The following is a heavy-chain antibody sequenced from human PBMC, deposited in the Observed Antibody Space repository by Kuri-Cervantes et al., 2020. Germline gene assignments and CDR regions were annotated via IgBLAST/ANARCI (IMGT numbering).Heavy chain of an antibody. CDR2: FYHSGNT. Sequence: GSLRLSFTVSGGSISSSSYYWGWIRQPPGKGLEWIGNFYHSGNTYYNPSLKSRVTISVDTSKNQFSLKLSSVTAADTAVYYCARGAGDYGGNSDYWGQGTLVTVSS. CDR1: GGSISSSSYY. V-gene: IGHV4-39*07. CDR3: ARGAGDYGGNSDY. D-gene: IGHD4-23*01. J-gene: IGHJ4*02.